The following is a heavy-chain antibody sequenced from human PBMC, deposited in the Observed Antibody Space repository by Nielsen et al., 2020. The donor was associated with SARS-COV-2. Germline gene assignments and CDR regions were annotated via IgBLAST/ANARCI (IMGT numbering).Heavy chain of an antibody. V-gene: IGHV3-48*02. CDR3: AREVYITSSYYFDY. J-gene: IGHJ4*02. D-gene: IGHD5/OR15-5a*01. CDR2: INSGGTTI. Sequence: WIRQPPGKGLEWVSFINSGGTTIYYADSVKGRFTISRDNAKNSLYLQMNSLRDGDTALYYCAREVYITSSYYFDYWGQGTRVTVSS.